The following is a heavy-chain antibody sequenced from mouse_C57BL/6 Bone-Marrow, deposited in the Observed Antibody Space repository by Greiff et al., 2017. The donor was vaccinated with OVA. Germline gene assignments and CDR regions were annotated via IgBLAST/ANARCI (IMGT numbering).Heavy chain of an antibody. J-gene: IGHJ2*01. CDR2: IDPENGDT. Sequence: EVQGVESGAELVRPGASVKLSCTASGFNIKDDYMHWVKERPEQGLEWIGWIDPENGDTEYASKFQGKATISADTSSKTVYLHLSSLTSEDTAVYSCNTSRYCGPGTTLTVSS. V-gene: IGHV14-4*01. CDR1: GFNIKDDY. CDR3: NTSRY.